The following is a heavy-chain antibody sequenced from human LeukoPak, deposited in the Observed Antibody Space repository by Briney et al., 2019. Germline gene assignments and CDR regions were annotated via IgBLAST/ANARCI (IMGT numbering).Heavy chain of an antibody. D-gene: IGHD4-23*01. J-gene: IGHJ4*02. Sequence: PSETLSLTCAVYGGSFSGYYWSWIRRPPGKGLEWIGEINHSGSTNYNPSLKSRVIISVDTSKNQFSLKLSSVTAADTAVYYCARAPYGGNSYYFDYWGQGTLVTVSS. CDR1: GGSFSGYY. CDR2: INHSGST. V-gene: IGHV4-34*01. CDR3: ARAPYGGNSYYFDY.